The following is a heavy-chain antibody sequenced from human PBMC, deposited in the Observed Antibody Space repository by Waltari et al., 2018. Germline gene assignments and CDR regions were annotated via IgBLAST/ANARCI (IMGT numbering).Heavy chain of an antibody. D-gene: IGHD3-22*01. V-gene: IGHV4-38-2*02. CDR2: IYHSGST. J-gene: IGHJ4*02. Sequence: QVQLQESGPGLVKPSETLSLTCAVSGYSISSGYYWGWIRQPPGKGLEWIGSIYHSGSTYYNPSLKSRVTISVDTSKNQFSLKLSSVTAADTAVYYCAREGDTMIDNWGQGTLVTVSS. CDR3: AREGDTMIDN. CDR1: GYSISSGYY.